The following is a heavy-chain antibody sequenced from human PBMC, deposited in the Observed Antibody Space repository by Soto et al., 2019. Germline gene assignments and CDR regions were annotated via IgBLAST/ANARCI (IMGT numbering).Heavy chain of an antibody. D-gene: IGHD3-10*01. CDR2: INHSGST. V-gene: IGHV4-34*01. J-gene: IGHJ4*02. CDR1: GGSFSGYY. Sequence: SETLSLTCAVYGGSFSGYYWSWIRQPPGKGLEWIGEINHSGSTNYNPSLKSRVTISVDTSKNQFSLKLSSVTAADTAVYYCASLPRAGFGELLSGGSDYWGKGTLVTVSS. CDR3: ASLPRAGFGELLSGGSDY.